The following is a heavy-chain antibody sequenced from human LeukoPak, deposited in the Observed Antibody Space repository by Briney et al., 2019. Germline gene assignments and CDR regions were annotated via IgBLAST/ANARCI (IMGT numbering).Heavy chain of an antibody. Sequence: SETLSLTCTVSGGSVSSSSYYWGWIRQPPGKGLEWIGSIYYSGSTYYNPSLKSRVTISVDTSKNQFSLKLSSVTAADTAVYYCARPRYSYGYYFDYWGQGTLVTVSS. CDR3: ARPRYSYGYYFDY. J-gene: IGHJ4*02. CDR2: IYYSGST. V-gene: IGHV4-39*01. D-gene: IGHD5-18*01. CDR1: GGSVSSSSYY.